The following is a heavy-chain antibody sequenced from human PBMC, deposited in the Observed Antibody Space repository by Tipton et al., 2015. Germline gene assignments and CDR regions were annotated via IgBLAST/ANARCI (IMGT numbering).Heavy chain of an antibody. CDR2: ISHSGNT. J-gene: IGHJ6*02. CDR3: ARDLEHGMDV. Sequence: TLSLTCTVSSDSINKYYWSWIRQPPGKGLEWIGSISHSGNTYYNPSLKSRVTMSRDTSKNQFSLKMSSVTAADTAVYFCARDLEHGMDVWGQGTTVTVS. V-gene: IGHV4-59*01. CDR1: SDSINKYY.